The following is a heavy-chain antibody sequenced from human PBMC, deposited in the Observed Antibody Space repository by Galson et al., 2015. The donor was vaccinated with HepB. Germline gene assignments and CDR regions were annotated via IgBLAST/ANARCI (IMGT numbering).Heavy chain of an antibody. D-gene: IGHD3-9*01. CDR2: IIPIFGIA. Sequence: SVTVSCKASGGTFSSYAISWVRQAPGQGLEWMGGIIPIFGIANYAQKFQGRVTITADESTSTAYMELSSLRSEDTAVYYCARGQLRYFDRYYYYYGMDVWGQGTTVTVSS. CDR1: GGTFSSYA. CDR3: ARGQLRYFDRYYYYYGMDV. V-gene: IGHV1-69*13. J-gene: IGHJ6*02.